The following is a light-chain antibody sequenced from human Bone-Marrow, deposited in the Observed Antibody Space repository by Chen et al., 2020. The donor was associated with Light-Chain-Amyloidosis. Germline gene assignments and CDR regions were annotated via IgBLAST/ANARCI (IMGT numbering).Light chain of an antibody. CDR1: SSNIGPNY. V-gene: IGLV1-47*01. CDR3: AAWDDSLSGWV. Sequence: QSVLTQPPSASGTPGQRVSISCSGSSSNIGPNYVFWYQHLPGSAPKLLIYRNNQWPSGVPDRFSGSKSGTSASLAIHGLRSEDEADYYCAAWDDSLSGWVFGGGTRLTVL. CDR2: RNN. J-gene: IGLJ3*02.